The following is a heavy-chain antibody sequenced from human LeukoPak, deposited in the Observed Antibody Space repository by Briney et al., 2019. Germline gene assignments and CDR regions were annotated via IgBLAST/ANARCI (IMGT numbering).Heavy chain of an antibody. CDR3: AREENSGSYSFEL. V-gene: IGHV1-46*01. D-gene: IGHD1-26*01. CDR1: GYTFTSYY. Sequence: AAVKVSCKASGYTFTSYYMHWVRQAPGQGLEWMGIINSMRGSTTYAQKFEGRVTMTRDTSTATLFLELNSLTSEDTAVYYCAREENSGSYSFELWGQGTLVTV. J-gene: IGHJ4*02. CDR2: INSMRGST.